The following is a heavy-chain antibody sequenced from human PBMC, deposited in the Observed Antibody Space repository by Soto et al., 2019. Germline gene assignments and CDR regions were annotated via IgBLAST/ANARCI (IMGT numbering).Heavy chain of an antibody. CDR1: GYTFTSYG. CDR2: ISAYNGNT. J-gene: IGHJ6*02. V-gene: IGHV1-18*01. Sequence: GASVKVSCKASGYTFTSYGISWVRQAPGQGLEWMGWISAYNGNTNYAQKLQGRVTMTTDTSTSTAYMELRSLRSDDTAVYYCARDNLRFLDPKREYYYYGMDVWGQGTTVTVSS. CDR3: ARDNLRFLDPKREYYYYGMDV. D-gene: IGHD3-3*01.